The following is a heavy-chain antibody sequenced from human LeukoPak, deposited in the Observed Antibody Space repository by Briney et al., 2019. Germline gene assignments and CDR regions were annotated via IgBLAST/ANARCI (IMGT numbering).Heavy chain of an antibody. CDR3: ARDLLPYGSGSYLIGDY. CDR1: GFTFSNYA. V-gene: IGHV3-30-3*01. J-gene: IGHJ4*02. Sequence: PGRSLRLSCAASGFTFSNYALHWVRQAPGKGLEWVAVISYDGNKKNYADSVKGRFTISRDNSKNTLWLQMNSLRVEDTAVYYCARDLLPYGSGSYLIGDYWAQGTLVTVSS. CDR2: ISYDGNKK. D-gene: IGHD3-10*01.